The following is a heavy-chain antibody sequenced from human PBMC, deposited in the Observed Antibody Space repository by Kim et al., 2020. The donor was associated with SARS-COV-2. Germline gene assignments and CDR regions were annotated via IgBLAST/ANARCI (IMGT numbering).Heavy chain of an antibody. D-gene: IGHD3-16*01. Sequence: STSYADSVKSRVTITRDNAENTLYLQMNSLRAEDTAVYYCARGGSGSLDYWGQGTLVTVSS. CDR2: ST. CDR3: ARGGSGSLDY. J-gene: IGHJ4*02. V-gene: IGHV3-74*01.